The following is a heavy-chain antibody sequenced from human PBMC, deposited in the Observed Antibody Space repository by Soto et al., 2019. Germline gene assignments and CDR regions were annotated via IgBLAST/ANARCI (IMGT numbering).Heavy chain of an antibody. CDR3: AGSSSWYYY. J-gene: IGHJ4*02. CDR1: GFTFSSYA. V-gene: IGHV3-30-3*01. CDR2: ISYDGSNK. D-gene: IGHD6-13*01. Sequence: GGSLRLSCAAYGFTFSSYAMHWVRQAPGKGLEWVAVISYDGSNKYYADSVKGRFTISRDNSKNTLYLQMNSLRAEDTAVYYCAGSSSWYYYWGQGTLVTVSS.